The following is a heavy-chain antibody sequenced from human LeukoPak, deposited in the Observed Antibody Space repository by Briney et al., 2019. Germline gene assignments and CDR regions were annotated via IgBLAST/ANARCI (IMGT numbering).Heavy chain of an antibody. V-gene: IGHV5-51*01. CDR2: IYPGDSDT. CDR3: ARWGPERDGYNHIDR. CDR1: GYSFTSYW. J-gene: IGHJ5*02. D-gene: IGHD5-24*01. Sequence: GESLKISCKGSGYSFTSYWIGWVRQMPGKGLEWMGIIYPGDSDTRYSPSFQGQVTISADKSISTAYLQWSSLKASDTAMYYCARWGPERDGYNHIDRWGQGTLVTVSS.